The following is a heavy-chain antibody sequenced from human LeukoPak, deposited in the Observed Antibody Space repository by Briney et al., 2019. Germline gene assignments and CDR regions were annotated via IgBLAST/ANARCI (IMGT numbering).Heavy chain of an antibody. CDR2: ISPKSGGT. CDR3: ARDRNMVRGVIAY. Sequence: WLRQAXGQXXXWMGWISPKSGGTNYAQKFQGRVTMTTDKSISTAYMELSRLTSDDTAVYYCARDRNMVRGVIAYWGRGTLVTVSS. J-gene: IGHJ4*02. V-gene: IGHV1-2*02. D-gene: IGHD3-10*01.